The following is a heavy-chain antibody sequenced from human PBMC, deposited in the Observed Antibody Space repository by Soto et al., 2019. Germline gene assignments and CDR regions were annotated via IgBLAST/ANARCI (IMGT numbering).Heavy chain of an antibody. CDR1: GGSFSSNP. J-gene: IGHJ4*02. CDR2: IFPIFATV. V-gene: IGHV1-69*01. Sequence: QVQLVQSGSEVKKPGSSVKVSCKASGGSFSSNPISWVRQAPGQGLEWMAGIFPIFATVHYAQKFQGRVTITADESTSTAYMELTSLRSEDTAVYFCARGGRGYSSAPRYYFDYWGQGTLVTVS. D-gene: IGHD5-18*01. CDR3: ARGGRGYSSAPRYYFDY.